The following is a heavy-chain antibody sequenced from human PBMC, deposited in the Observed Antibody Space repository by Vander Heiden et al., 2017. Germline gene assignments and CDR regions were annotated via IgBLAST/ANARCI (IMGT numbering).Heavy chain of an antibody. D-gene: IGHD3-3*01. CDR2: IDNSDDGT. Sequence: EVQLLESGGNLVQPGGSLRLSCAASGFTFSSYAVSWVRQAPGKGLEWVSTIDNSDDGTSYADSVRGRFIISADKSKNTLYLQMSSLRAEDTAVYYCATRSPQRYFGDWGQGNLVTVSS. CDR3: ATRSPQRYFGD. CDR1: GFTFSSYA. J-gene: IGHJ4*02. V-gene: IGHV3-23*05.